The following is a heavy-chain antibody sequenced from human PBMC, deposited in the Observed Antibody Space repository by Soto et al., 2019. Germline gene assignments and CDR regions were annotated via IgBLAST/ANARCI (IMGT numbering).Heavy chain of an antibody. CDR3: ARALVTDYNSRDYHYYFAMGV. D-gene: IGHD3-22*01. CDR1: GGPVSGDDLY. J-gene: IGHJ6*02. CDR2: VYHTGTT. Sequence: SETLSLTCVVSGGPVSGDDLYWSWIRHLPGKGLEWIANVYHTGTTYYNPSLKSRVSMSVDTSQNQFSLILASVTAADTAVYYCARALVTDYNSRDYHYYFAMGVWGRGTSVTVSS. V-gene: IGHV4-31*02.